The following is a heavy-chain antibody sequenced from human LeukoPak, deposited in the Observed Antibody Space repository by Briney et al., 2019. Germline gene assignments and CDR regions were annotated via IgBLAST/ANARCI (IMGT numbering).Heavy chain of an antibody. CDR3: ARGVGDYYDSSGYLSLDY. D-gene: IGHD3-22*01. J-gene: IGHJ4*02. CDR2: INHSGST. V-gene: IGHV4-34*01. CDR1: GGSFSGYY. Sequence: KASETLSLTCAVYGGSFSGYYWSWIRQPPGKGLEWIGEINHSGSTNYNPSLKSRVTISVDTSKNQFSLKLSSVTAADTAVYYCARGVGDYYDSSGYLSLDYWGQGTLVTVSS.